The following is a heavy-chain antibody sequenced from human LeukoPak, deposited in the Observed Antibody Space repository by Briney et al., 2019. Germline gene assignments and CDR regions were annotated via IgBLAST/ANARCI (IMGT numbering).Heavy chain of an antibody. D-gene: IGHD3-22*01. CDR2: ISPPGTNI. CDR3: ARALQDSSGYFSPGAFDL. CDR1: GFTFSEYY. Sequence: PGGSLRLSCAASGFTFSEYYMAWLRQAPGKGPEWLAFISPPGTNIYYADSLKGRFTVSRDNAKTSLYLQMNRLGAKDTALYYCARALQDSSGYFSPGAFDLWGQGTLVTVSS. J-gene: IGHJ3*01. V-gene: IGHV3-11*04.